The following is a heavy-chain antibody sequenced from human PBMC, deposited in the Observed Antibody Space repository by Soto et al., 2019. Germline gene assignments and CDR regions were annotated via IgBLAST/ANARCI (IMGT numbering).Heavy chain of an antibody. CDR1: GFGFSDFQ. V-gene: IGHV3-11*06. CDR3: ARDNLAFQGAFDL. CDR2: ITGTSAFT. J-gene: IGHJ4*02. Sequence: GGSLRLSWAASGFGFSDFQVSWGRQAPGGGLEWLSSITGTSAFTEYAESIEGRFTISRDNPNKLLFLHMDNLRPEDTAVYYCARDNLAFQGAFDLWGQGTLVTVSS. D-gene: IGHD3-16*01.